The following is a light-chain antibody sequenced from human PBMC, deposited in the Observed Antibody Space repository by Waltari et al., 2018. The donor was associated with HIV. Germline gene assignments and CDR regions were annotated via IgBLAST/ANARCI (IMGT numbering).Light chain of an antibody. V-gene: IGLV3-21*02. CDR3: QVWESRIEHMV. J-gene: IGLJ2*01. CDR2: DDS. CDR1: KIGRKG. Sequence: SYVLTQPPPVSVAPGQPARITCTGNKIGRKGIHGYQHKPGQAPVLVVHDDSDRPSGVPDQFSGSKSGSTATLSISGAEVGDEADYYCQVWESRIEHMVFGGGTKLTVL.